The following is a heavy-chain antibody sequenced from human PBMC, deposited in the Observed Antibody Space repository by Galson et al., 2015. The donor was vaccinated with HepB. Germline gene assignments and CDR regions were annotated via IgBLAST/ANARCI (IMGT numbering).Heavy chain of an antibody. CDR3: AREGFMGTLDI. Sequence: SLRLSCAASGFTFSSFWMHWVRQAPGKGLLWLLSIKTDGSRANYAESMKGRFTISRDNAKNTVYLQMNSLRVEDTAVYYCAREGFMGTLDIWGQGTMATVSS. CDR1: GFTFSSFW. V-gene: IGHV3-74*01. D-gene: IGHD7-27*01. CDR2: IKTDGSRA. J-gene: IGHJ3*02.